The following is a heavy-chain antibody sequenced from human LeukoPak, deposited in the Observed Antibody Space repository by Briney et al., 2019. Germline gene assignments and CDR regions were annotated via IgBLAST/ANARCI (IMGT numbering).Heavy chain of an antibody. CDR3: ARAHSSGWENYDY. D-gene: IGHD6-19*01. V-gene: IGHV4-38-2*02. CDR1: GYSISSGYY. J-gene: IGHJ4*02. CDR2: IYHSGST. Sequence: SETLSLTCTVSGYSISSGYYWGWIRQPPGKGLEWIGNIYHSGSTYYNPSLKSRVTISVDRSKNQFSLKLSSVTAADTAVYYCARAHSSGWENYDYWGQGTLVTVSS.